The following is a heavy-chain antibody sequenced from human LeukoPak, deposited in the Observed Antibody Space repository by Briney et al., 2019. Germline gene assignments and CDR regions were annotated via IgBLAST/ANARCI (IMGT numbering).Heavy chain of an antibody. CDR1: GGTFSSYA. D-gene: IGHD3-22*01. CDR3: ARGAYHYYDSSGYYYYY. J-gene: IGHJ4*02. CDR2: IIPIFGTA. V-gene: IGHV1-69*13. Sequence: SVKVSCKASGGTFSSYAISWVRQAPGQGLEWMGGIIPIFGTANYAQKFQGRVTITADESTSTAYMELSSLRSEDTAVYYCARGAYHYYDSSGYYYYYWGQGTLVTVSS.